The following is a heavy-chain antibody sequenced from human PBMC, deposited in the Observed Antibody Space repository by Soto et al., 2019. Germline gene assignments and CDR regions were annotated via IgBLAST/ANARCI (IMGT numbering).Heavy chain of an antibody. CDR3: AGTDGSGSYYRTYDAFDI. D-gene: IGHD3-10*01. J-gene: IGHJ3*02. CDR1: GGTFSSYA. V-gene: IGHV1-69*13. Sequence: SVKVSCKASGGTFSSYAISWVRQAPGQGLEWMGGIIPIFGTANYAQKFRGRVTITADESTSTAYMELSSLRSEDTAVYYCAGTDGSGSYYRTYDAFDIWGQGTMVTVSS. CDR2: IIPIFGTA.